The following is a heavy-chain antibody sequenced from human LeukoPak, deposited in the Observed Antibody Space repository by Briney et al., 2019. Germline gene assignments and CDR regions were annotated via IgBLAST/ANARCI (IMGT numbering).Heavy chain of an antibody. CDR1: GFTFSSYG. J-gene: IGHJ3*02. D-gene: IGHD4-17*01. CDR3: AREQYGSDDALDI. V-gene: IGHV3-33*01. Sequence: PGGSLRLSCAASGFTFSSYGMHWVRQAPGKGLEWVAVIWFDGSNKYYADSVKGRFTVSRDNSKNTMDLKMNSLRAEDTAVYYCAREQYGSDDALDIWGQGTMVTVSS. CDR2: IWFDGSNK.